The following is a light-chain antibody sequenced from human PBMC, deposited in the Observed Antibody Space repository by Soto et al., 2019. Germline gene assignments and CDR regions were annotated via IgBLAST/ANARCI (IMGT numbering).Light chain of an antibody. V-gene: IGLV3-21*02. Sequence: SYELTQPPSVSVAPGQTARITCGGNNIGSKSVHWYQQRPGQAPVLVVHDDSDRPPGIPERFSGSNSENTATLTITRVEAVDEADYYCQVWDTSNDHVVFGGGTKLTVL. CDR2: DDS. J-gene: IGLJ2*01. CDR1: NIGSKS. CDR3: QVWDTSNDHVV.